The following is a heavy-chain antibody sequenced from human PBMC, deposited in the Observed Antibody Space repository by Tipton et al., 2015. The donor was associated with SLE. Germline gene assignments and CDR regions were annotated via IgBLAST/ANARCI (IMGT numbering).Heavy chain of an antibody. D-gene: IGHD3-9*01. Sequence: TLSLTCIVSGGSISSYYWSWIRLPPGKGLEWIGYIYDTGSTDYNPSLKSRVTISVDTSKNQFSLKLTSVTTADTAVYYCARGSDIFEYWGQGTLVTVSS. CDR1: GGSISSYY. CDR2: IYDTGST. V-gene: IGHV4-59*01. CDR3: ARGSDIFEY. J-gene: IGHJ4*02.